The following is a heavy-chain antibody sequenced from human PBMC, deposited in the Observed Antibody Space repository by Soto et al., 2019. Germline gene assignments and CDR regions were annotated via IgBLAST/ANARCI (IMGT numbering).Heavy chain of an antibody. CDR3: ARGGNSCFFY. D-gene: IGHD2-15*01. CDR2: ISSSSSTI. Sequence: GGSLRLSCAASGFPFSSYSMNWVRQAPGKGLEWVSYISSSSSTIYYADSVKGRFTISRDSAKNSVYLQMNSLRDEDTAVYYCARGGNSCFFYWGQGTLVTVSS. J-gene: IGHJ4*02. CDR1: GFPFSSYS. V-gene: IGHV3-48*02.